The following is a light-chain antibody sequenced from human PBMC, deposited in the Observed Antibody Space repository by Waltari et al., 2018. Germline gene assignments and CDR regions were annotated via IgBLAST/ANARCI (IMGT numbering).Light chain of an antibody. J-gene: IGLJ1*01. V-gene: IGLV2-14*01. CDR2: DVS. Sequence: QSALTQPASVSGSPGQSITISCTGTSSDIGGYNYVSWFQQHPGKAPKLVIYDVSARPSGVSSRVSGSKSGNTASLTISGLQAEDEADYYCISYTSDTTFVFGAGTKVTVL. CDR1: SSDIGGYNY. CDR3: ISYTSDTTFV.